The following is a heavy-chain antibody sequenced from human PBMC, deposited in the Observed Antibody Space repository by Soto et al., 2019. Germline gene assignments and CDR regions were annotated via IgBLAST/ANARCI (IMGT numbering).Heavy chain of an antibody. Sequence: GGSLRLSCAASGFTFSSYGMHWVRQAPGKGLEWVAVISYDGSNKYYADSVKGRFTISRDNSKNTLYLQMNSLRAEDTAVYYCAKDRRAVAVFFPWGHDAFDIWGQGTMVTVSS. CDR3: AKDRRAVAVFFPWGHDAFDI. J-gene: IGHJ3*02. CDR2: ISYDGSNK. D-gene: IGHD6-19*01. CDR1: GFTFSSYG. V-gene: IGHV3-30*18.